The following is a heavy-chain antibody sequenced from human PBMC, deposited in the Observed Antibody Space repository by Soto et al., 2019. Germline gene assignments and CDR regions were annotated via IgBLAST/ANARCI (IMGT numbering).Heavy chain of an antibody. CDR3: ARAGRRDSPFFDY. V-gene: IGHV4-39*01. Sequence: SETLSLTCTVSGGSISSSSYYWGWIRQPPGKGLEWIGSIYYSGSTYYNPSLKSRVTISVDTSKNQFSLKLSSVTAADTAVYYCARAGRRDSPFFDYWGQGTLVTVSS. CDR1: GGSISSSSYY. D-gene: IGHD2-15*01. CDR2: IYYSGST. J-gene: IGHJ4*02.